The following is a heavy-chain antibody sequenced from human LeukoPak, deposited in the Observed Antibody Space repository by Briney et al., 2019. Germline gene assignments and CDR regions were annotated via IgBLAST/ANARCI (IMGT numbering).Heavy chain of an antibody. J-gene: IGHJ4*02. Sequence: SVKVSRKASGYTFTDYYMHWVRQAPGQGLEWMGWINPNSGGTNYAQKFQGRVTMTRDTSISTAYMELSRLRSDDTAVFYCAREEVIAAAGPTLDYWGQGALVTVSS. CDR1: GYTFTDYY. D-gene: IGHD6-13*01. CDR2: INPNSGGT. CDR3: AREEVIAAAGPTLDY. V-gene: IGHV1-2*02.